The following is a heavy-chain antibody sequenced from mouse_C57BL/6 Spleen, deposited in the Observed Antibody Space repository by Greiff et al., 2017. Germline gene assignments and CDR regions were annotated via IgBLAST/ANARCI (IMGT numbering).Heavy chain of an antibody. J-gene: IGHJ2*01. V-gene: IGHV14-4*01. Sequence: VQLQQSGAELVRPGASVKLSCTASGFNIKDDYMHWVKQRPEQGLEWIGWIDPENGDTEYASKFQGKATITADTSSNTAYLQLSSLTSEDTAVYYCTTGLGRYYFDYWGQGTTLTVSS. CDR2: IDPENGDT. CDR1: GFNIKDDY. CDR3: TTGLGRYYFDY. D-gene: IGHD4-1*01.